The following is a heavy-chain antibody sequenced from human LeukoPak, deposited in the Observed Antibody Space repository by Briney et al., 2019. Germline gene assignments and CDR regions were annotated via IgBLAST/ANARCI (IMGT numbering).Heavy chain of an antibody. J-gene: IGHJ2*01. CDR2: INSDGSST. D-gene: IGHD2-8*02. V-gene: IGHV3-74*01. Sequence: GGSLRLSCAASGFTFSSYWMHWVRQAPGEGPVWVSRINSDGSSTTYADSVKGRFTISRDNAKNTLYLQMNSLRAEDTAVYYCARHYVLVTDWYFDLWGRGILVTVSS. CDR1: GFTFSSYW. CDR3: ARHYVLVTDWYFDL.